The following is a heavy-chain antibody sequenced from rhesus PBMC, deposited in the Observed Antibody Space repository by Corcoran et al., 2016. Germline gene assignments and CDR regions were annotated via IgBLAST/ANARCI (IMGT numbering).Heavy chain of an antibody. Sequence: QLQLQESGPGLVKPSETLSVTCAVSGGSISSSYWSWIRQAPGKGLEWIGYIYGSGSSTNYNPSLKGRVTLSVDTSKNQLSLKLSSVTTADTAVYYCARDVAAAGTGSPYWGQGVLVTVSS. J-gene: IGHJ4*01. V-gene: IGHV4-169*02. CDR3: ARDVAAAGTGSPY. D-gene: IGHD6-25*01. CDR2: IYGSGSST. CDR1: GGSISSSY.